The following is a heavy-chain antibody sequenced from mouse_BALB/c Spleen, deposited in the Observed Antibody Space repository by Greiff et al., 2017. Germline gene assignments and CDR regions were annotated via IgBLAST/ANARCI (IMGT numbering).Heavy chain of an antibody. CDR2: ISDGGSYT. Sequence: EVMLVESGGGLVKPGGSLKLSCAASGFTFSDYYMYWVRQTPEKRLEWVATISDGGSYTYYPDSVKGRFTISRDNAKNNLYLQMSSLKSEDTAMYYCAREYEGAMDYWGQGTSVTVSS. CDR3: AREYEGAMDY. D-gene: IGHD2-14*01. J-gene: IGHJ4*01. V-gene: IGHV5-4*02. CDR1: GFTFSDYY.